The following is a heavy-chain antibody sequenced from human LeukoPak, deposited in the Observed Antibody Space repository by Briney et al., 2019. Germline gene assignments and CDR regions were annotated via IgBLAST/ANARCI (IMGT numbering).Heavy chain of an antibody. J-gene: IGHJ6*03. D-gene: IGHD4-17*01. V-gene: IGHV4-31*03. CDR3: ASSGPPDYGPNYYYYYYMDV. Sequence: SETLSLTCTVSGVSISSGGYYWRWLRQHPGKGLEWIGYIYYSGSTYYNPSLKSRVTISVDTSKNQFSLKLSSVTAADTAVYYCASSGPPDYGPNYYYYYYMDVWGKGTTVTVSS. CDR2: IYYSGST. CDR1: GVSISSGGYY.